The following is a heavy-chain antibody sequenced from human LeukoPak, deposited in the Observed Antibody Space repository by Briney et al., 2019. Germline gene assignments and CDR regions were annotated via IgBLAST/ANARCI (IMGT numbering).Heavy chain of an antibody. Sequence: SETLSLTCTVSGGSISSYYWSWIRQPPGKGLEWIGEINHSGSTNYNPSLKSRVTISVDTSKNQFSLKLSSVTAADTAVYYCARHGEFITMVRALANGDTFDPWGQGTLVTVSS. J-gene: IGHJ5*02. CDR2: INHSGST. D-gene: IGHD3-10*01. CDR1: GGSISSYY. CDR3: ARHGEFITMVRALANGDTFDP. V-gene: IGHV4-34*01.